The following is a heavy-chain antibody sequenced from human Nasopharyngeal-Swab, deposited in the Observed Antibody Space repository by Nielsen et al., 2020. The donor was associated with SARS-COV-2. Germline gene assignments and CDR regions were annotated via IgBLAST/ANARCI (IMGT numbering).Heavy chain of an antibody. CDR3: ARKMYYFHAMDV. V-gene: IGHV2-26*01. Sequence: WMRQPPGKALEWLAHFFSTGEPSYSSSLKRRLTVSEDTSKSQVVLTMTNMDPADTATYYCARKMYYFHAMDVWGQGTTVTVSS. D-gene: IGHD5-24*01. CDR2: FFSTGEP. J-gene: IGHJ6*02.